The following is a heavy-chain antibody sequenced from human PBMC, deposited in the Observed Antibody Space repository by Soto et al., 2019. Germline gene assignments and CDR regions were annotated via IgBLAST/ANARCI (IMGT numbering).Heavy chain of an antibody. CDR3: AREDYYGSGPRDV. V-gene: IGHV3-53*01. CDR1: GFTVSSNY. J-gene: IGHJ6*02. Sequence: PGESLKISCAASGFTVSSNYMSWVRQAPGKGLEWVSVIYSDGGTYYADSVKGRFTISRDNSKNTLYLQMNSLRAEDTAVYYCAREDYYGSGPRDVWGQGTTVTVSS. D-gene: IGHD3-10*01. CDR2: IYSDGGT.